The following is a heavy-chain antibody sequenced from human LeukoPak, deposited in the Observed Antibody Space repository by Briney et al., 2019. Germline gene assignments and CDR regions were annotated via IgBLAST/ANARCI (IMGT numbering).Heavy chain of an antibody. J-gene: IGHJ5*02. CDR2: INPNSGGT. CDR1: GYTFTGYY. Sequence: ASVKVSCKASGYTFTGYYMHWVRQAPGQGLEWMGWINPNSGGTNYAQKFQGRVTMTRDTSISTAYMELSRPRSDDTAVYYCARESFAYCSGGSCYSALLGNNWFDPWGQGTLVTVSS. D-gene: IGHD2-15*01. V-gene: IGHV1-2*02. CDR3: ARESFAYCSGGSCYSALLGNNWFDP.